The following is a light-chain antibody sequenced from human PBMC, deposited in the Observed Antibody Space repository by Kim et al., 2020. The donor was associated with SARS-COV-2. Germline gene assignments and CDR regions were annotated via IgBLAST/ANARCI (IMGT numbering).Light chain of an antibody. J-gene: IGLJ3*02. V-gene: IGLV1-47*01. Sequence: GQRVTISCSGSTSNIGSNYVYWYQQLPGPAPKLLIYRNNQRPSGVPDRFSGSKSGTSASLAINGLRSEDEADYYCAAWDDSLSGQVFGGGTKVTVL. CDR3: AAWDDSLSGQV. CDR2: RNN. CDR1: TSNIGSNY.